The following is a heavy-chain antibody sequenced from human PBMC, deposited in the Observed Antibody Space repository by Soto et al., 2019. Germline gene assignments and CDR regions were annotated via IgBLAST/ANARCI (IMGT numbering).Heavy chain of an antibody. CDR1: GFTFSDYY. V-gene: IGHV3-11*06. CDR3: AKDLLEGFGYYYYYGMDV. Sequence: GGSLRLSCAASGFTFSDYYMSWIRQAPGKGLEWVSYISSNSSYTNYADSVKGRFTISRDNSKNTLYLQVNSLRAEDTAVYYFAKDLLEGFGYYYYYGMDVWGQGTTVTVSS. CDR2: ISSNSSYT. J-gene: IGHJ6*02. D-gene: IGHD3-3*01.